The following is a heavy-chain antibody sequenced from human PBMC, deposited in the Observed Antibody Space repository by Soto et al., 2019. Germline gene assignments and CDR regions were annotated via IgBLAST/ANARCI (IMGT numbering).Heavy chain of an antibody. J-gene: IGHJ4*02. D-gene: IGHD2-15*01. CDR1: GYTFTTYY. Sequence: QVQLVQSGAEVKKPGASVKVSCKASGYTFTTYYMHWVRQAPGQGLEWMGIINPNGGSTTYAQKFQVRVTMTRDKSTSTVYMELSSLRSEDTAVYYCARAGYCSGGTCFHGNFDYWGQGTLVTVSS. V-gene: IGHV1-46*01. CDR2: INPNGGST. CDR3: ARAGYCSGGTCFHGNFDY.